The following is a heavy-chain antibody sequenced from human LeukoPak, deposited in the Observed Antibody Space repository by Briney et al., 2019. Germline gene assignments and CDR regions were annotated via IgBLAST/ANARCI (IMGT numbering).Heavy chain of an antibody. D-gene: IGHD6-19*01. J-gene: IGHJ4*02. CDR1: GLSFSNYW. CDR2: IKEDGSEK. Sequence: GGSLRLSCAASGLSFSNYWIHWVRQAPGKGLEWVANIKEDGSEKYYVDSVKGRFTISRDNAKNSLYLQMNSLRAEDTAVYYCAGGYYSGWYIPYYWGQGTLVTVSS. CDR3: AGGYYSGWYIPYY. V-gene: IGHV3-7*01.